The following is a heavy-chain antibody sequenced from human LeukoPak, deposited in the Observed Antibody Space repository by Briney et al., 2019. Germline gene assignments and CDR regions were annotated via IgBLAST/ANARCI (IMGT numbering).Heavy chain of an antibody. V-gene: IGHV3-53*01. CDR3: ARVRGGLYMVRGVIRFDY. CDR2: IYSGGST. J-gene: IGHJ4*02. D-gene: IGHD3-10*01. Sequence: PGGTLRLSCAASGFTLNSYGMSWVRQATGKGLEWVSVIYSGGSTYYADSVKGRFTISRDNSKNTLYLQMNSLRAEDTAVYYCARVRGGLYMVRGVIRFDYWGQGTLVTVSS. CDR1: GFTLNSYG.